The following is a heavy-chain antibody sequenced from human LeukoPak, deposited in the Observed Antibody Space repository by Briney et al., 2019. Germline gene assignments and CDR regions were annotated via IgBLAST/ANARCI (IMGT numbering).Heavy chain of an antibody. J-gene: IGHJ4*02. V-gene: IGHV4-4*07. Sequence: PSETLSLTCTVSGGSINSYYWSWIRQPAGKGLEWIGRIYTSGRTNYNPSLKSRVTMSVDTSKKQFSLKLSSVTAADTAVYYCARDPQLGPFDYWGQGTLVTVSS. CDR1: GGSINSYY. D-gene: IGHD6-6*01. CDR3: ARDPQLGPFDY. CDR2: IYTSGRT.